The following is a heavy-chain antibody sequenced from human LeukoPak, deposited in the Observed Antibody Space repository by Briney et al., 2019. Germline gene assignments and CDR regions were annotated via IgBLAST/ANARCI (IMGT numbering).Heavy chain of an antibody. CDR2: IYYTGIT. Sequence: SETLSLTCTVSGGSISSSSFYWGWIRQSPGKGLECLGSIYYTGITYYNPSLKSRLTISVDTSKRQFSLKLSSVTAADTAVYYCARHRAYRNPADSWGQGTLVTVSS. J-gene: IGHJ4*02. CDR1: GGSISSSSFY. V-gene: IGHV4-39*01. CDR3: ARHRAYRNPADS. D-gene: IGHD5-18*01.